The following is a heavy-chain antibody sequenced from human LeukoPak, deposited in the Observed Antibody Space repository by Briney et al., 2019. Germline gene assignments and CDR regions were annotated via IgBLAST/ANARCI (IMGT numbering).Heavy chain of an antibody. D-gene: IGHD3-10*01. CDR3: ASGDIIRGDYNWFDP. J-gene: IGHJ5*02. Sequence: SETLSLTYPVSTGSISSYYCSWVRQPAGEGLEYIGRIYSSGSTNYSPSLKSRATMSVDTSKNQFSLKLTSVTATDTAVYYCASGDIIRGDYNWFDPWGQGILVTVSS. CDR1: TGSISSYY. V-gene: IGHV4-4*07. CDR2: IYSSGST.